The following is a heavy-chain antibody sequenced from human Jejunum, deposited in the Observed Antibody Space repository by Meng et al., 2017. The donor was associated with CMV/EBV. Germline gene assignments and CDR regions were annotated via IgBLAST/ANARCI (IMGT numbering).Heavy chain of an antibody. J-gene: IGHJ4*02. V-gene: IGHV2-70*13. D-gene: IGHD3-22*01. Sequence: SLNDRGMCVSWVRQSPGKALEWLAVIDWGDDKWYSTSLKTRLTISMDTSKNQVVLKMTNVDPVDTATYYCARVRHDSSGYYPLLDFWGQGTLVTVSS. CDR1: SLNDRGMC. CDR3: ARVRHDSSGYYPLLDF. CDR2: IDWGDDK.